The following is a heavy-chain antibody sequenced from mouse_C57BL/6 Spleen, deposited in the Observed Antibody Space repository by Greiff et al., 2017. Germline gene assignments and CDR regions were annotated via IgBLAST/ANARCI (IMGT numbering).Heavy chain of an antibody. V-gene: IGHV1-64*01. CDR2: IHPNSGST. D-gene: IGHD2-3*01. CDR1: GYTFTSYW. Sequence: QVQLQQSGAELVKPGASVKLSCKASGYTFTSYWMHWVKQRPGQGLEWIGMIHPNSGSTNYNEKFKSKDTLTVDKSSSTAYMQLSSLTSEDSAVYYCARSGLYDGYPFDYWGQGTTLTVSS. CDR3: ARSGLYDGYPFDY. J-gene: IGHJ2*01.